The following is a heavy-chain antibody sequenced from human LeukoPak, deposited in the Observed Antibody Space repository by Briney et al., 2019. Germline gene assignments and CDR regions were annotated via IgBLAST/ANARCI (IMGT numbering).Heavy chain of an antibody. J-gene: IGHJ4*02. CDR2: ISSRSGII. Sequence: PGGSLRLSCAASGFTFSNSSMNWVRQAPGKGLEWVSSISSRSGIIYYADSVKGRFTISRDNAKNSLYLQMNSLRAEDTAVYYCTRSQPFSGSRSPLDYWGQGTLVTVSS. CDR3: TRSQPFSGSRSPLDY. V-gene: IGHV3-48*04. CDR1: GFTFSNSS. D-gene: IGHD3-22*01.